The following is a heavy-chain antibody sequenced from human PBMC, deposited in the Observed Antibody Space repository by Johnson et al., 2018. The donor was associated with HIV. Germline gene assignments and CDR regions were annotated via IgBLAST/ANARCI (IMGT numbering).Heavy chain of an antibody. J-gene: IGHJ3*02. D-gene: IGHD4-23*01. Sequence: QVQLVESGGGVVQPGGSLRLSCAASGFTFSSYGMHWVRQAPGKGLEWVSLIYGGGTTYYADSVKGRFTISRDNSKNTLYLQMNSLGPEDTAVYYCATERAVVSANAFDIWGQGTMVTVSS. CDR1: GFTFSSYG. CDR3: ATERAVVSANAFDI. V-gene: IGHV3-NL1*01. CDR2: IYGGGTT.